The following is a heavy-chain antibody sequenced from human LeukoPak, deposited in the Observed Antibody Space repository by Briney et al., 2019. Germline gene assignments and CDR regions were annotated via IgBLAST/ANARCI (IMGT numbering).Heavy chain of an antibody. D-gene: IGHD6-13*01. V-gene: IGHV3-48*03. Sequence: GGSLRPSCAASGFTLSSYEMNWVRLAPGKGLEWISYISRTGNSIYYADSVKGRFTISRDSAKNSLYLQMNSLRAEDTAVYYCARGPYSSNWYVDYWGQGTLVTVAS. J-gene: IGHJ4*02. CDR1: GFTLSSYE. CDR3: ARGPYSSNWYVDY. CDR2: ISRTGNSI.